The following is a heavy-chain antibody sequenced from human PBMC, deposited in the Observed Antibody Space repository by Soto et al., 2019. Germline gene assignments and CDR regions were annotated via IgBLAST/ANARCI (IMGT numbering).Heavy chain of an antibody. CDR3: ASGRGYDTYYLYGMDV. CDR2: IHYTGGT. J-gene: IGHJ6*02. V-gene: IGHV4-59*01. CDR1: GGSINSYY. D-gene: IGHD5-12*01. Sequence: PSETLSLTCSVSGGSINSYYWSWIRQLPGAGLEWIGCIHYTGGTNYNPSLKSRVTMSIDTSKNQFSLKLNSVTTADTAVYYCASGRGYDTYYLYGMDVWGQGTTVTVSS.